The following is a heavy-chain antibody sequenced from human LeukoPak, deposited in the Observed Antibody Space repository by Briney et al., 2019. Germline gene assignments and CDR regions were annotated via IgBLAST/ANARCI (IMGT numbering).Heavy chain of an antibody. CDR2: ISHSGST. CDR1: GGSLKSYY. J-gene: IGHJ3*02. D-gene: IGHD5-24*01. CDR3: ARVGGMTTINNAAFDI. V-gene: IGHV4-59*01. Sequence: PPGTLSLTCRVSGGSLKSYYWNAIRQPPGKGLEWIGDISHSGSTNSNPSFRSRVTISLDRSKSHFSLNLTSVTPADTAIYYGARVGGMTTINNAAFDIWGRGTMVSVSS.